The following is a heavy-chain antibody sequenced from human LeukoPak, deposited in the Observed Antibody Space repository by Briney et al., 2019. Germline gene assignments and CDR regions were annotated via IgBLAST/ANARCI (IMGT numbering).Heavy chain of an antibody. CDR1: GGSIDNYH. Sequence: SETLSLTCTVSGGSIDNYHWSWIRQPAGKGLEWIGQIYTDGSTNYNPPLKSRVTMSIDTTEDRVSLTIRSVTAADTAFYYCARRGISSGWSFDYWGQGTLVTVSS. CDR3: ARRGISSGWSFDY. D-gene: IGHD6-19*01. J-gene: IGHJ4*02. CDR2: IYTDGST. V-gene: IGHV4-4*07.